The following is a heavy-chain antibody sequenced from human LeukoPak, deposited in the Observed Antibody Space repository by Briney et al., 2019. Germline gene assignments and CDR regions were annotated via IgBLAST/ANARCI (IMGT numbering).Heavy chain of an antibody. CDR1: GFTFDDYT. D-gene: IGHD2-2*01. V-gene: IGHV3-43D*03. J-gene: IGHJ4*02. CDR3: AKVRDRLLGKSLYFDY. CDR2: ISWDGGST. Sequence: GGSLRLSCAASGFTFDDYTMHWVRQAPGKGLEWVSLISWDGGSTYYADSVKGRFTISRDNSKNSLYLQMNSLRAEDTALYYCAKVRDRLLGKSLYFDYWGQGTLVTVSS.